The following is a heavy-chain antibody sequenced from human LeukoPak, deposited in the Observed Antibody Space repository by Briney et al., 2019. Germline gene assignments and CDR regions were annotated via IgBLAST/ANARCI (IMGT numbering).Heavy chain of an antibody. CDR1: GFTFSTYS. Sequence: GGSLRLSCAASGFTFSTYSMSWVRQAPGKGLEWVSSISSSSSYISYADSMKGRFTVSRDNAKNSMYLQMNSLRAEDTGVYYCARDRRSESSGYYYSDYWGQGTLVTVFS. CDR3: ARDRRSESSGYYYSDY. D-gene: IGHD3-22*01. J-gene: IGHJ4*02. V-gene: IGHV3-21*01. CDR2: ISSSSSYI.